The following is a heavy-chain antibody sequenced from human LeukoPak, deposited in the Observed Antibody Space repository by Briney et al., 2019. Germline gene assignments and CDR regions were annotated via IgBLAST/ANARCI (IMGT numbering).Heavy chain of an antibody. CDR2: ISGSSSHV. D-gene: IGHD3-22*01. Sequence: GGSLRLSCEASGFSFSIYNMNWVRLAPGKGLEWVSSISGSSSHVWYADSVKGRFTSSRDNAKNSLYLQMSSLRVEDTAVYYCAGDQYYSDSSGYPYDIWGQGTMVTVSS. CDR1: GFSFSIYN. J-gene: IGHJ3*02. V-gene: IGHV3-21*01. CDR3: AGDQYYSDSSGYPYDI.